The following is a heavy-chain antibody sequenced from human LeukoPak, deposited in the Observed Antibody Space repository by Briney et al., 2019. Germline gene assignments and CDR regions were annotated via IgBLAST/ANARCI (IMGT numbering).Heavy chain of an antibody. V-gene: IGHV4-39*01. Sequence: GSLRLSCAASGFTVSSNYMSWVRQAPGKGLEWIGSIYYSGDTYYNPSLKSRVTISVDTSKSQFSLRLSSVTVADTAVYYCARHGNIVVVPDASKAFDIWGQGTMVTVSS. D-gene: IGHD2-2*01. CDR3: ARHGNIVVVPDASKAFDI. J-gene: IGHJ3*02. CDR1: GFTVSSNY. CDR2: IYYSGDT.